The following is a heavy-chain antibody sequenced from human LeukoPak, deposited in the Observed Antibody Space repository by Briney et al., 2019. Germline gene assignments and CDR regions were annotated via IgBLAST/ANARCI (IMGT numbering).Heavy chain of an antibody. CDR2: IRYDGSNE. V-gene: IGHV3-30*02. CDR1: GFTFSTFP. Sequence: GGSLRLSCEASGFTFSTFPMHWVRQAPGKGLEWVALIRYDGSNEYYADSVKGRFTISRDNSKNTLYLQMTSLRAEDTAVYYCARDLMATIGLEYWGQGTLVTVSS. CDR3: ARDLMATIGLEY. D-gene: IGHD5-12*01. J-gene: IGHJ4*02.